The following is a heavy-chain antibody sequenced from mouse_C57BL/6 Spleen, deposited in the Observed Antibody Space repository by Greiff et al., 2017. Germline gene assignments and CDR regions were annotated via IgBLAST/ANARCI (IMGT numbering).Heavy chain of an antibody. V-gene: IGHV3-6*01. Sequence: DVQLQESGPGLVKPSQSLSLTCSVTGYSITSGYYWNWIRQFPGNKLEWMGYISYDGSNNYNPSLKNRISVTRDTSKNQFFLKLNSVTTEDTATYYCARGLHYWGQGTTLTVSS. CDR1: GYSITSGYY. D-gene: IGHD3-3*01. CDR2: ISYDGSN. CDR3: ARGLHY. J-gene: IGHJ2*01.